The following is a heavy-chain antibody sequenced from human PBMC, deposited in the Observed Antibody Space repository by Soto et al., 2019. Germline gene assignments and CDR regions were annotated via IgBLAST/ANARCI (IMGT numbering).Heavy chain of an antibody. V-gene: IGHV3-15*07. J-gene: IGHJ6*02. CDR1: GFTFSNAW. CDR2: IKSKTDGGTT. Sequence: GGSLRLSCAASGFTFSNAWMNWVRQAPGKGLEWVGRIKSKTDGGTTDYAAPVKGRFTISRDDSKNTLYLQMNSLKTEDTAVYYCTTGLLGFSYYYYGMDVWGQGTTVTVSS. CDR3: TTGLLGFSYYYYGMDV.